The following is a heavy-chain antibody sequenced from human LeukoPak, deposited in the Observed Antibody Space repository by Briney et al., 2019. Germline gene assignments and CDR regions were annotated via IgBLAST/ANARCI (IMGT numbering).Heavy chain of an antibody. CDR2: IYYSGST. Sequence: SSETLSLTCTVSGGSISSYYWSWIRQPPGKGLEWSGYIYYSGSTKYNPSLKSRVTISVDTCKKQFSLKLSSVTAADTAVYYCARRPAYYYGMDVWGQGTTVTVSS. D-gene: IGHD2-15*01. CDR1: GGSISSYY. CDR3: ARRPAYYYGMDV. V-gene: IGHV4-59*08. J-gene: IGHJ6*02.